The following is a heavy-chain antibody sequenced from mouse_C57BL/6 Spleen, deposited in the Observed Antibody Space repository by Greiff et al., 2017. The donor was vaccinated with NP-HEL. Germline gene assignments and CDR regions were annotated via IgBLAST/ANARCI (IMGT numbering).Heavy chain of an antibody. V-gene: IGHV1-74*01. CDR2: IHPSASDT. Sequence: VQLQQPGAELVKPGASVKVSCKASGYTFTSYWMHWVKQRPGQGLEWIGRIHPSASDTNYNQKFKGKATLTVDKSSSTAYMTLSSLTSEDSAVYYCAIQSAQYCFDYWGQGTTLTVSA. J-gene: IGHJ2*01. CDR1: GYTFTSYW. CDR3: AIQSAQYCFDY. D-gene: IGHD3-2*02.